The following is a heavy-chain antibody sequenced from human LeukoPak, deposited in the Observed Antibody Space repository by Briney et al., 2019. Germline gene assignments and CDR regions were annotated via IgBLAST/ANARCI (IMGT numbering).Heavy chain of an antibody. Sequence: ASVKVSCKASGYTFTSYDINWVRQATGQGLEWMGWMNPNSGNTGYAQKFQGRVTMTRNTSISTAYMELSSLRSEDTAVYYCARGLRSSSWYSAEDGMDVWGQGTTVTVSS. J-gene: IGHJ6*02. CDR2: MNPNSGNT. V-gene: IGHV1-8*01. D-gene: IGHD6-13*01. CDR1: GYTFTSYD. CDR3: ARGLRSSSWYSAEDGMDV.